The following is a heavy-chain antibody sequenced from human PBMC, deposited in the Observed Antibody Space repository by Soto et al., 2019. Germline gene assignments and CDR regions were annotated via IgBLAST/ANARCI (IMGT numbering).Heavy chain of an antibody. CDR2: IYPSVSS. CDR1: CFAMSRGYY. D-gene: IGHD1-1*01. J-gene: IGHJ4*02. Sequence: SETLSLTCSVSCFAMSRGYYWSWVRQPPGKGLEWIGSIYPSVSSYHNPSLATRLRLSIDTSRNQFTLNLTSVTAADTALYFCAREKVGTTFFDNWGQGIQVTVSS. V-gene: IGHV4-38-2*02. CDR3: AREKVGTTFFDN.